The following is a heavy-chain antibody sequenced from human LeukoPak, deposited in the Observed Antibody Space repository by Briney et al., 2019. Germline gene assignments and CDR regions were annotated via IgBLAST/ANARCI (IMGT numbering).Heavy chain of an antibody. D-gene: IGHD3-22*01. CDR2: INHSGNT. J-gene: IGHJ4*02. CDR1: GGSFSGYY. Sequence: PSETLSLTCAVYGGSFSGYYWSWIREPPGKGLEWIGEINHSGNTNQNPSLKTRVTISIDTSKNQFSLKLTSVTAADTAVYYCARGLAGGYDFDYWGQGTLVTVSS. V-gene: IGHV4-34*01. CDR3: ARGLAGGYDFDY.